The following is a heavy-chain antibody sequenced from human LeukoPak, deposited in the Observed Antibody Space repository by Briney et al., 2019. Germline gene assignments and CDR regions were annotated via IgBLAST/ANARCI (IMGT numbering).Heavy chain of an antibody. V-gene: IGHV1-46*01. J-gene: IGHJ4*02. CDR3: ARGGKGNADGYNQALGY. D-gene: IGHD5-24*01. CDR2: INPSGGST. CDR1: GGIISSSA. Sequence: GASVKVSCTFSGGIISSSAVNWVRQAPGQGLEWMGIINPSGGSTTYAQEFQGRVTMTRDTSTSTVYMELSSLRSEDTAVYYCARGGKGNADGYNQALGYWGQGTLVTVSS.